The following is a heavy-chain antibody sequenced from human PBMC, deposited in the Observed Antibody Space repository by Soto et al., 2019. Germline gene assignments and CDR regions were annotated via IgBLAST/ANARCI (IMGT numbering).Heavy chain of an antibody. Sequence: ASVKVSCKASGGTFSSYAISWVRQAPGQGLEWMGGIIPIFGTANYAQKFQGRVTITADESTSTAYMELRSLRSEDTAVYYCARALQVSAGATLDYWGKETLVTVAS. D-gene: IGHD1-26*01. J-gene: IGHJ4*02. CDR1: GGTFSSYA. V-gene: IGHV1-69*13. CDR3: ARALQVSAGATLDY. CDR2: IIPIFGTA.